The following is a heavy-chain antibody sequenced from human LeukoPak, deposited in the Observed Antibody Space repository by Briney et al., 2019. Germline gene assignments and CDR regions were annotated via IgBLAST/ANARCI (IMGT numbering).Heavy chain of an antibody. CDR2: INSDGSST. CDR3: AGPMGPAAIFGFDY. CDR1: GFTFSSYW. J-gene: IGHJ4*02. Sequence: GGSLRLSCAASGFTFSSYWMHWVRQAPGKGLVWVSRINSDGSSTRYADSVKGRFTISRDNTKNSLYLQMNSLRAEDTAVYYCAGPMGPAAIFGFDYWGQGTMVTVSS. V-gene: IGHV3-74*01. D-gene: IGHD2-2*01.